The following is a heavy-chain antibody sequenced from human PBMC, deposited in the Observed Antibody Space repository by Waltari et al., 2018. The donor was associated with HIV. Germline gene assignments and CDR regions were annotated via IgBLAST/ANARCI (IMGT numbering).Heavy chain of an antibody. CDR1: GGTFSSYA. V-gene: IGHV1-69*12. CDR3: ARLPQRGGGSYYYYGMDV. D-gene: IGHD2-15*01. Sequence: QVQLVQSGAEVKKPGSSVKVSCKASGGTFSSYAISWVRQAPGPGLEWMGGIIPMFGTANYAQKFQGRVTITADESTGTAYMELSSLRSEDTAVYYCARLPQRGGGSYYYYGMDVWGQGTTVTVSS. J-gene: IGHJ6*02. CDR2: IIPMFGTA.